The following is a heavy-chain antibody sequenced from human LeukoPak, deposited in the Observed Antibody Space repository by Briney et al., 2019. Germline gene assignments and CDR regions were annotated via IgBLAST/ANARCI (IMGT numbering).Heavy chain of an antibody. Sequence: ASVKVSCKTSGYTFTDYYVHWVRQAPGQGLEWMGIINPSGGSPSYAQKFQGRITVTSDLSTSTVYMALSSLRSEDTAVYYCARESSGVYFDYWGQGTLVTVSS. D-gene: IGHD2-15*01. CDR2: INPSGGSP. V-gene: IGHV1-46*01. CDR1: GYTFTDYY. J-gene: IGHJ4*02. CDR3: ARESSGVYFDY.